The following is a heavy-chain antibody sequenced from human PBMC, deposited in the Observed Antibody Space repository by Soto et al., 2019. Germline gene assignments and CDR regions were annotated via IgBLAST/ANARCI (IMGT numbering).Heavy chain of an antibody. CDR3: ARTSAAGKYYYGMDV. CDR2: IYPGDSDT. Sequence: GESLKICCKVSGCSFTSYWIGWVRQMPGKGQEWMGIIYPGDSDTRYSPSFQGQVTISADKSISTAYLQWSSLKASDTAMYYCARTSAAGKYYYGMDVWGQGTTVTSP. CDR1: GCSFTSYW. D-gene: IGHD6-13*01. V-gene: IGHV5-51*01. J-gene: IGHJ6*02.